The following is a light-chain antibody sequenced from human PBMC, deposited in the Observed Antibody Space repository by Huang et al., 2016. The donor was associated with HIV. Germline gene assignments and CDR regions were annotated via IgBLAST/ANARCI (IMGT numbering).Light chain of an antibody. CDR3: QQYFSYPQT. CDR2: AAD. J-gene: IGKJ1*01. V-gene: IGKV1-8*01. Sequence: AIHLTQSPSSVYASTGDRVNITCRASQHINNYLAWYRQIPGRSPDLLIYAADSLKTGVPSRFSGGGSGTEFTLTINCLQSEDFVTYYCQQYFSYPQTFGQGTKVEVK. CDR1: QHINNY.